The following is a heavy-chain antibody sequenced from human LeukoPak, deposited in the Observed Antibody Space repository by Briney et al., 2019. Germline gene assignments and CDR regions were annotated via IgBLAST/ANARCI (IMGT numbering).Heavy chain of an antibody. Sequence: SETLSLTCTVSGGSISSYYWSWIRQPPGKGLEWIGYIYYSESTNYNPSLKSRVTISVDTSKNQFSLKLSSVTAADTAVYYCARAEMATIGGFDYWGQGTLVTVSS. CDR2: IYYSEST. CDR3: ARAEMATIGGFDY. CDR1: GGSISSYY. V-gene: IGHV4-59*08. J-gene: IGHJ4*02. D-gene: IGHD5-24*01.